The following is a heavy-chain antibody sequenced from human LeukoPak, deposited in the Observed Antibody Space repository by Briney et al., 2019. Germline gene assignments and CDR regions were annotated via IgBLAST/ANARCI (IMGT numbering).Heavy chain of an antibody. J-gene: IGHJ4*02. Sequence: PSETLSLTCSVSGGSINTYYWSWIRQPPGKGLEWIGYVYSSGSTNYNPSLKGRVTISVDTSKNQFSLRLSSVTAADTAVYYCARSGSYYLDYWGQGTLVTVSS. D-gene: IGHD1-26*01. CDR3: ARSGSYYLDY. CDR1: GGSINTYY. CDR2: VYSSGST. V-gene: IGHV4-59*08.